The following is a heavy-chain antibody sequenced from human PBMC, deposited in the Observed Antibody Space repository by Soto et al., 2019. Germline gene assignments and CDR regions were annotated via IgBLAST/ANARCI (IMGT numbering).Heavy chain of an antibody. Sequence: PAGSLRLSCAASGFTFSSYAMSWVRQAPGKGLEWVSAISGSGGSTYYADSVKGRFTISRDNSKNTLYLQMNSLRAEDTAVYYCAKAQQQLADYYYGMDVWGQGTTVTVSS. J-gene: IGHJ6*02. V-gene: IGHV3-23*01. CDR2: ISGSGGST. CDR3: AKAQQQLADYYYGMDV. CDR1: GFTFSSYA. D-gene: IGHD6-13*01.